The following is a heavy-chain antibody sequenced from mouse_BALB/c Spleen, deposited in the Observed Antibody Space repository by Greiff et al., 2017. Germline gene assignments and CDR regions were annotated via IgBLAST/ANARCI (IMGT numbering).Heavy chain of an antibody. CDR1: GFTFSSFG. Sequence: EVMLVESGGGLVQPGGSRKLSCAASGFTFSSFGMHWVRQAPEKGLEWVAYISSGSSTIYYADTVKGRFTISRDNPKNTLFLQMTSLRSEDTAMYYCARGLRLFDYWGQGTTLTVSS. CDR3: ARGLRLFDY. J-gene: IGHJ2*01. CDR2: ISSGSSTI. V-gene: IGHV5-17*02. D-gene: IGHD2-2*01.